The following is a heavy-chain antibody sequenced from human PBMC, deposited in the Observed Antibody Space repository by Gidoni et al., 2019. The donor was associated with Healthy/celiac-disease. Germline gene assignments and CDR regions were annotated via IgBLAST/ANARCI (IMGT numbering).Heavy chain of an antibody. V-gene: IGHV4-34*01. Sequence: QVQLQQWGAGLLKPSEPLSLTCAVSGGSFSGYYWSWIRQPPGKGLEWIGEINHSGSTNYNPSLKSRVTISVDTSKNQFSLKLSSVTAADTAVYYCARGDYVWGSYRQGIDYWGQGTLVTVSS. CDR3: ARGDYVWGSYRQGIDY. J-gene: IGHJ4*02. D-gene: IGHD3-16*02. CDR1: GGSFSGYY. CDR2: INHSGST.